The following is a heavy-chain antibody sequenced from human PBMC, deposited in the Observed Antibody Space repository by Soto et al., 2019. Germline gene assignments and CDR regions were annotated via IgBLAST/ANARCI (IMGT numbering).Heavy chain of an antibody. CDR2: IYYSGST. CDR1: GGSISSSSYY. Sequence: PSETLSLTCTVSGGSISSSSYYWGWIRQPPGKGLERIGSIYYSGSTYYNPSLKSRVTISVDTSKNQFSLKLSSVTAADTAVYYCARHLGRDEDGSPFTIFGVVIAPDAFDIWGQGTMVTVSS. CDR3: ARHLGRDEDGSPFTIFGVVIAPDAFDI. J-gene: IGHJ3*02. D-gene: IGHD3-3*01. V-gene: IGHV4-39*01.